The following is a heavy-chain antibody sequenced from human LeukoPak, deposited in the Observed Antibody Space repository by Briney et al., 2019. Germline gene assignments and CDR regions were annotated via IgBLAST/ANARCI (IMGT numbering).Heavy chain of an antibody. CDR3: ARDIVVVVAAHFDY. V-gene: IGHV3-23*01. CDR2: ISGNGGST. D-gene: IGHD2-15*01. Sequence: GGSLRLSCAASGFTFGSCAMSWVRQVPGKGLEWVSGISGNGGSTYYADSVKGRFTISKDNSKNTLYLQMNSLRAEDTAVYYCARDIVVVVAAHFDYWGQGTLVTVSS. J-gene: IGHJ4*02. CDR1: GFTFGSCA.